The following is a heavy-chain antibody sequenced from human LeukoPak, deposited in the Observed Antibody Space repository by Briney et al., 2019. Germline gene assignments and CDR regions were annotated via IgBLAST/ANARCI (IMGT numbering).Heavy chain of an antibody. CDR2: ISPNTGGK. V-gene: IGHV1-2*02. J-gene: IGHJ4*02. D-gene: IGHD1-26*01. Sequence: ASVKVSCKAFGHTFTASYIHWVRQAPGQGLEWMGWISPNTGGKNFAQKFQGRVTMTRDTSISTAYMELSRLKSDDTAVYYCAKGEMGATDYWGQGTLVTVSS. CDR3: AKGEMGATDY. CDR1: GHTFTASY.